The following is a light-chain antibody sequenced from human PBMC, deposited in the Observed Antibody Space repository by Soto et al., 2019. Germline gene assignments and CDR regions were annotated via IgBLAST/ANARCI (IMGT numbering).Light chain of an antibody. J-gene: IGLJ1*01. CDR3: SSYTSGSSHYV. Sequence: QSALTQPPSVSGSPGQSVTISCTGTSTDFVSYNRVSWYQQPPGTAPKLIIYGVTNRPSGVSNRFSGSKSGNTASLTISGLQAEDEADYHCSSYTSGSSHYVFGTGTKVTVL. CDR1: STDFVSYNR. CDR2: GVT. V-gene: IGLV2-18*02.